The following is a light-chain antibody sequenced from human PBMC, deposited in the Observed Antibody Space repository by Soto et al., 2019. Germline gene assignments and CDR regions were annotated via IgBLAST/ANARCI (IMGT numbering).Light chain of an antibody. J-gene: IGKJ1*01. CDR3: QQYGSSPAT. CDR1: QSVSSTY. V-gene: IGKV3-20*01. Sequence: EIVLTQSPGTLSLSPGERATLSCRTSQSVSSTYLIWYQQKPGQAPRILIYGASSRATGIPDRFSGSGSGTDFTLTISRREPADFAVYYCQQYGSSPATFGQGTKVDIK. CDR2: GAS.